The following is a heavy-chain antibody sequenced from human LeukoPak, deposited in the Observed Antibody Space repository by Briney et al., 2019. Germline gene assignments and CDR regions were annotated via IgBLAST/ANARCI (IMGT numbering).Heavy chain of an antibody. Sequence: GASVKVSCKASGYTFTRYYMHWVRQAPGQGLEWMGIINPSGGSTSYAQKFQGRVTMTRDTSTSTVYMELSSLRSEDTAVYYCARASYDILTGYYYYVMDVWGQGTTVTVSS. CDR2: INPSGGST. J-gene: IGHJ6*02. V-gene: IGHV1-46*01. D-gene: IGHD3-9*01. CDR3: ARASYDILTGYYYYVMDV. CDR1: GYTFTRYY.